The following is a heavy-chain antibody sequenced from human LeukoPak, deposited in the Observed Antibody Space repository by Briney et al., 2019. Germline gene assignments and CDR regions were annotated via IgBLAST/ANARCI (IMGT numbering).Heavy chain of an antibody. V-gene: IGHV1-2*02. CDR3: ARDWLRSSSGYYYDWFDP. Sequence: ASVKVSCKASGYTFTGYYMHWVRQAPGQGLEWMGWINPNSGGTNYAQKFQGRVTMTRDTSISTAYMELSRLRSDDTAVYYCARDWLRSSSGYYYDWFDPWGQGTLVTVSS. CDR2: INPNSGGT. J-gene: IGHJ5*02. D-gene: IGHD3-22*01. CDR1: GYTFTGYY.